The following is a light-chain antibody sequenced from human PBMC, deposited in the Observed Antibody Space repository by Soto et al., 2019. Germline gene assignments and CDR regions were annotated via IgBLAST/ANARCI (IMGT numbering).Light chain of an antibody. CDR1: ESVTSSS. CDR2: GVS. J-gene: IGKJ1*01. Sequence: EIVLTQSPGTLSLSPGERATLSCRASESVTSSSLAWYQQKLGQAPRLLMYGVSIRATGIPDRVRGSGSGTDFTLTISRLEPEDFEVYYCHQRQSWPRTFGQGTKVDI. CDR3: HQRQSWPRT. V-gene: IGKV3-20*01.